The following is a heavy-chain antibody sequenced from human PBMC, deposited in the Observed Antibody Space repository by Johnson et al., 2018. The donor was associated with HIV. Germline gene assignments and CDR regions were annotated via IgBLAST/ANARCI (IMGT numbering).Heavy chain of an antibody. CDR2: IRSEGSNK. J-gene: IGHJ3*02. Sequence: VQLVESGGGVVHPGTSLRLSCAASGFTFSNYGMHWVRQAPGKGLEGVAFIRSEGSNKYYGDSVKGRFTISRDNSKNTLYLQMNSLRAEDTAVYFCARGPIADDAFDIWGQGTMVTVSS. CDR1: GFTFSNYG. V-gene: IGHV3-30*02. CDR3: ARGPIADDAFDI. D-gene: IGHD3-16*02.